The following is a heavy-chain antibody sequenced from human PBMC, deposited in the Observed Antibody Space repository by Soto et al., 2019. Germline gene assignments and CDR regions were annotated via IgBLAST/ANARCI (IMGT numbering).Heavy chain of an antibody. V-gene: IGHV3-30*18. D-gene: IGHD1-26*01. CDR2: ISYDGSNK. Sequence: GGSLRLSCAASGFTFSSYGMHWVRQAPGKGLEWVAVISYDGSNKYYADSVKGRFTISRDNSKNTLYLQMNSLRAEDTAVYYCAKDRVSIVGATSPDYWGQGTLVTVYS. J-gene: IGHJ4*02. CDR1: GFTFSSYG. CDR3: AKDRVSIVGATSPDY.